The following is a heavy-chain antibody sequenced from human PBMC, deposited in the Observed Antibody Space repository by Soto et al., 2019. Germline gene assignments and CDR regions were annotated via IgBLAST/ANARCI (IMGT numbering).Heavy chain of an antibody. CDR1: GNSISDYY. CDR2: IFHNGNT. V-gene: IGHV4-59*01. CDR3: ARDVGGTVALEAAFDF. J-gene: IGHJ3*01. D-gene: IGHD3-3*01. Sequence: QVQLLASGPGLVKPSETLSLTCTVSGNSISDYYWSWIRQPPGKGLEWIGYIFHNGNTNYNPSLKIRVTMSVDTSKKQFSLRLRSVTAADTALYYCARDVGGTVALEAAFDFGGQGTMVTVS.